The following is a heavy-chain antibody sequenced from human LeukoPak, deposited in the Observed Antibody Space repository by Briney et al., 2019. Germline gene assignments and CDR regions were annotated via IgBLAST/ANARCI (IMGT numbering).Heavy chain of an antibody. V-gene: IGHV1-18*01. CDR3: ARFSPEVGALIYGMDV. J-gene: IGHJ6*02. D-gene: IGHD1-26*01. CDR1: GYTYTSYG. CDR2: ISACNGNT. Sequence: ASVKVSCKASGYTYTSYGISWVRQAPGQRLEWMGWISACNGNTNYAQKLQGRVTMTTDTSTSTAYMELRSLRSDDTAVYYCARFSPEVGALIYGMDVWGQGTTVTVSS.